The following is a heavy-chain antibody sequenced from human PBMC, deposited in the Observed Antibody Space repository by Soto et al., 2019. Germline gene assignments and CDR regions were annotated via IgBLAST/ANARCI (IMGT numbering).Heavy chain of an antibody. V-gene: IGHV1-18*01. CDR1: GDTFTNYD. J-gene: IGHJ4*02. CDR3: ARGGHIAVVTDSFDY. Sequence: ASLKVSCKAPGDTFTNYDINWVRQAPGQGLEWMGWISTYTGNTTYAQKFLGRVTMTRDTSTSTVFMELSSLRSADTAVYYCARGGHIAVVTDSFDYWGQGTLVTVSS. D-gene: IGHD2-21*02. CDR2: ISTYTGNT.